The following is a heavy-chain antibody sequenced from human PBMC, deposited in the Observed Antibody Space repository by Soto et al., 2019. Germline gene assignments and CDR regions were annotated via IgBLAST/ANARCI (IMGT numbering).Heavy chain of an antibody. Sequence: PTLVNPTQTLTLTCTFSGFSLSTSGMCVSWIRQPPGKALEWLALIDWDDDKYYSTSLKTRLTISKDTSKNQVVLTMTNMDPVDTATYYCARIRAGTTPHAFDIWGQGTMVTVSS. J-gene: IGHJ3*02. D-gene: IGHD1-7*01. CDR3: ARIRAGTTPHAFDI. CDR1: GFSLSTSGMC. CDR2: IDWDDDK. V-gene: IGHV2-70*01.